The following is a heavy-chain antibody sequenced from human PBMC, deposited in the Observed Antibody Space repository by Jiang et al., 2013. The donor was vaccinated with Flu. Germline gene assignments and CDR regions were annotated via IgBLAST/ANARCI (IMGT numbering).Heavy chain of an antibody. J-gene: IGHJ4*02. CDR1: GGSISRYY. Sequence: ETLSLTCIVSGGSISRYYWSWIRQPPGKGLEWIGNIYHGGSTNYNPSLKSRVTMSVDTSKNQFSLKLTSVTAADTALYYCARQSYSTSWNTEFDLWGQGTQVTVSS. CDR2: IYHGGST. V-gene: IGHV4-59*08. CDR3: ARQSYSTSWNTEFDL. D-gene: IGHD6-13*01.